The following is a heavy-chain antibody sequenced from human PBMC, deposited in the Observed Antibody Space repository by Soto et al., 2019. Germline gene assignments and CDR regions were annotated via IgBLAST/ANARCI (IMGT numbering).Heavy chain of an antibody. CDR1: GGTFSSYA. CDR3: ARAYARTIFGAYYYGMDV. Sequence: GASVKVSCKASGGTFSSYAISWVRQAPGQGLEWMGGIIPIFGTANYAQKFQGRVTITADESTSTAYMELSSLRSEDTAVYYCARAYARTIFGAYYYGMDVWGQGTTVTVSS. D-gene: IGHD3-3*01. V-gene: IGHV1-69*13. J-gene: IGHJ6*02. CDR2: IIPIFGTA.